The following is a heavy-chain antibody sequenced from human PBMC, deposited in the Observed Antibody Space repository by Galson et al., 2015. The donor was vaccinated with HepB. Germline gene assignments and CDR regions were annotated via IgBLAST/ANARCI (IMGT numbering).Heavy chain of an antibody. CDR1: GGSISSYY. CDR3: AREIRSGYCSSTSCSTYDAFDI. CDR2: IYYSGST. Sequence: ETLSLTCTVSGGSISSYYWSWIRQPPGKGLEWIGYIYYSGSTNYNPSPKSRVTISVDTSKNQFSLKLSSVTAADTAVYYCAREIRSGYCSSTSCSTYDAFDIWGQGTMVTVSS. J-gene: IGHJ3*02. V-gene: IGHV4-59*01. D-gene: IGHD2-2*01.